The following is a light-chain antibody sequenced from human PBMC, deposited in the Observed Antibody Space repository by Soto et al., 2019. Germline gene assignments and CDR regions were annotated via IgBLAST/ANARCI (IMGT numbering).Light chain of an antibody. V-gene: IGLV2-14*01. Sequence: QSVLTQAACVSGSPGQSITISCSGTSSDIGTYDHVAWFQQFPSKTPKLVIYSVSDRPSGVSYRFSGSKSGNTASLTISGLQADDEADYYCISYTVSRSYVFGTGSKVTVL. CDR1: SSDIGTYDH. J-gene: IGLJ1*01. CDR3: ISYTVSRSYV. CDR2: SVS.